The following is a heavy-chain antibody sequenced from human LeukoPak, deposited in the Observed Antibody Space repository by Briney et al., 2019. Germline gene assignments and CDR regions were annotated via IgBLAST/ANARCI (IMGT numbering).Heavy chain of an antibody. CDR3: AKDHYYGSGSSYYFDY. Sequence: GGSLRLSCAASGFTLSNFAMGWVRQAPGKGLQWVSLISANGGDTYYADSVKGRFTISTDNSKNTLYLQMNSLRAEDTAVYYCAKDHYYGSGSSYYFDYWGQGTLVTVSS. CDR1: GFTLSNFA. V-gene: IGHV3-23*01. J-gene: IGHJ4*02. CDR2: ISANGGDT. D-gene: IGHD3-10*01.